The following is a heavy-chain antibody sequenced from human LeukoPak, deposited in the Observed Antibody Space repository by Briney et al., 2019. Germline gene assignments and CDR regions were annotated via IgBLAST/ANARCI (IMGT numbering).Heavy chain of an antibody. Sequence: ASVKVSCKASGYTFTDYYMHWVRQAPGQGLEWVGWISPNSGDTKYAQKFQGRVTMTRDTSISTAYMELSRLRSDDTAVYYCATQRGSYLWGTDFDYWGQGTLVTVSS. V-gene: IGHV1-2*02. D-gene: IGHD3-16*01. CDR3: ATQRGSYLWGTDFDY. CDR1: GYTFTDYY. CDR2: ISPNSGDT. J-gene: IGHJ4*02.